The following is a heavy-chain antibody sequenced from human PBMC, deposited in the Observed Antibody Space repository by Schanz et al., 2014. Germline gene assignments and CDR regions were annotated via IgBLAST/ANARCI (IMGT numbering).Heavy chain of an antibody. CDR3: AFDRDDAYDI. Sequence: QVQLVQSGAAVKNPGASVKVSCKASGYTFINSDINWVRQAAGQGLEWMGRITTYNRNTKNAQRFQGRVTMTTDTSTSTAYMELRSLRSDDTAVYYCAFDRDDAYDIWGQGTTVTVSS. V-gene: IGHV1-18*01. CDR2: ITTYNRNT. D-gene: IGHD3-9*01. CDR1: GYTFINSD. J-gene: IGHJ3*02.